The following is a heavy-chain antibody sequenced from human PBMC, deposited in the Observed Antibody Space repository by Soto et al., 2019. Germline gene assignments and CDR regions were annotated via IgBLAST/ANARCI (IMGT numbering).Heavy chain of an antibody. CDR3: AKLRSAMVRGVINEKYYFRHPVQN. D-gene: IGHD3-10*01. Sequence: PGGSLRLSCAASGFTFSSYAMSWVRQAPGKGLEWVSAISGSGGSTYYADSVKGRFTISRDNSKNTLYLQMNSLRAEDTAVYYCAKLRSAMVRGVINEKYYFRHPVQNCGQGTLITVSS. CDR2: ISGSGGST. J-gene: IGHJ1*01. CDR1: GFTFSSYA. V-gene: IGHV3-23*01.